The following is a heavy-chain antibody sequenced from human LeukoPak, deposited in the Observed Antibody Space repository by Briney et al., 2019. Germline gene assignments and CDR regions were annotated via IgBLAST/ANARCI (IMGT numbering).Heavy chain of an antibody. V-gene: IGHV3-33*01. J-gene: IGHJ6*02. CDR2: IWHDGSNN. CDR3: ASSWLNYYYYGMDV. CDR1: GFTFSSYG. D-gene: IGHD6-13*01. Sequence: GGSLRLSCAASGFTFSSYGMHWVRQAPGKGLEWVAVIWHDGSNNYYADSVKGRFTISRDNPKNTLYLQMNSLRAEDTAVYYCASSWLNYYYYGMDVWGQGTTVTVSS.